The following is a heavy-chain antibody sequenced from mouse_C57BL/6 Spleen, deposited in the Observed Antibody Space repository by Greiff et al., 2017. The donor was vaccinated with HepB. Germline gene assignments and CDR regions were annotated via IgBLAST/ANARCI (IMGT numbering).Heavy chain of an antibody. CDR3: TGDQGFAY. V-gene: IGHV14-4*01. Sequence: EVQLQQSGAELVRPGASVKLSCTASGFNIKDDYMHWVKQRPEQGLEWIGWIDPENGDTEYASKFQGKATITADTSSNTAYLQRSSLTSEDTAVYYCTGDQGFAYWGQGTLVTVSA. CDR2: IDPENGDT. CDR1: GFNIKDDY. D-gene: IGHD3-2*02. J-gene: IGHJ3*01.